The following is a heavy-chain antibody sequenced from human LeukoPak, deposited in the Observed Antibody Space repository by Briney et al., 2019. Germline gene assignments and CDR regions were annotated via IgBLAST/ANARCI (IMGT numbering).Heavy chain of an antibody. CDR1: GGSLSGYY. D-gene: IGHD2-15*01. Sequence: SETLSLTCVVYGGSLSGYYWSWIRQPPGKGLEWIGEINHSGNTNYNPSLKSRVTISVDTYKNQFSLKLSSVTAADTAVYYCASTIVVVAAVPLKYYYYMDVWGKGTTVTVSS. CDR3: ASTIVVVAAVPLKYYYYMDV. J-gene: IGHJ6*03. V-gene: IGHV4-34*01. CDR2: INHSGNT.